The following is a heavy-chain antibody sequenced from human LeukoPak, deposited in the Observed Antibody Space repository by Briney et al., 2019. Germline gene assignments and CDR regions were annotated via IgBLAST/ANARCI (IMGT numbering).Heavy chain of an antibody. CDR2: ISWNSGSI. Sequence: GGSLRLSCAASGFTFDDYAMHWVRQAPGKGLEWVSGISWNSGSIGYADSVKGRFTISRDNAKNSLYLQMNSLRAEDTALYYCAKVACRSTSCDLHYFDYWGQGTLVTVSS. V-gene: IGHV3-9*01. CDR1: GFTFDDYA. CDR3: AKVACRSTSCDLHYFDY. D-gene: IGHD2-2*01. J-gene: IGHJ4*02.